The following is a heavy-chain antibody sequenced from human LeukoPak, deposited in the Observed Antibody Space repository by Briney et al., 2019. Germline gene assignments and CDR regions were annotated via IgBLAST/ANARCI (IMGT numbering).Heavy chain of an antibody. D-gene: IGHD1-26*01. J-gene: IGHJ5*02. CDR2: IYHSGST. V-gene: IGHV4-38-2*02. CDR3: AGCIVGATMWFDP. Sequence: PSETLSLTCTVSGYSISSGYYWGWIRQPPGKGLEWIGSIYHSGSTYYNPSLKSRATISVDTSKTQFSLKLSSVTAADTAVYYCAGCIVGATMWFDPWGQGTLVTVSS. CDR1: GYSISSGYY.